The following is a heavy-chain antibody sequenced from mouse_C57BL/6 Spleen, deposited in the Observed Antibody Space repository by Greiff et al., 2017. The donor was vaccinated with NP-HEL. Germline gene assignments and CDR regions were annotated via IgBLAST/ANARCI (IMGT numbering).Heavy chain of an antibody. D-gene: IGHD1-1*01. CDR1: GFTFSSYA. J-gene: IGHJ4*01. CDR3: ARDFYGSSYDAMDY. Sequence: EVMLVESGGGLVKPGGSLKLSCAASGFTFSSYAMSWVRQTPEKRLEWVATISDGGSYTYYPDNVKGRFTISRDNAKNKLYLQMSNLKSEDKAMYYWARDFYGSSYDAMDYWGQGTSVTVSS. V-gene: IGHV5-4*01. CDR2: ISDGGSYT.